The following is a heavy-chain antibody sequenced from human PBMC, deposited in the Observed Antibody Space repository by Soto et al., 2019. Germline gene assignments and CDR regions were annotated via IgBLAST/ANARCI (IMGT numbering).Heavy chain of an antibody. CDR2: ISGSGGST. D-gene: IGHD3-10*01. J-gene: IGHJ6*02. CDR1: GFTFSSYA. Sequence: PGGSLRLSCAASGFTFSSYAMSWVRQAPGKGLEWVSAISGSGGSTYYADSVKGRFTISRDNSKNTLYLQMNSLRAEDTAVYYCAQSPASGSYYYYYYGMDVWGQGTTVTVSS. CDR3: AQSPASGSYYYYYYGMDV. V-gene: IGHV3-23*01.